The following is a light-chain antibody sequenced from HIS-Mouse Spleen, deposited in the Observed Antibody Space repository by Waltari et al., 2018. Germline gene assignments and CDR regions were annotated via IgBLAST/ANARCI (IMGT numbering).Light chain of an antibody. Sequence: DIQLTQSPSFLSASVGDRVTITCRASQGISSYFSWYQQQPGKAPKLLIHAASTLQSGVPSRFSGSGSGTEFTLTISSLQPEDFATYYCQQLNSYPPTFGQGTKVEIK. CDR3: QQLNSYPPT. CDR2: AAS. J-gene: IGKJ1*01. CDR1: QGISSY. V-gene: IGKV1-9*01.